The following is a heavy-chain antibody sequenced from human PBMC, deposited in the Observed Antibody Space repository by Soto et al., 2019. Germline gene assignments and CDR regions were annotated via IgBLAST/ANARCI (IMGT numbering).Heavy chain of an antibody. D-gene: IGHD6-13*01. J-gene: IGHJ4*02. CDR3: ARGLLYSSSSGSDFDY. CDR1: GFTFSSYA. Sequence: PGGSLRLSCAASGFTFSSYAMSWVRQGPGKGLEWVSAISGSGGSTYYADSVKGRFTISRDNAKNSLYLQMNSLRAEDTAVYYCARGLLYSSSSGSDFDYWGQGTQVTVSS. V-gene: IGHV3-23*01. CDR2: ISGSGGST.